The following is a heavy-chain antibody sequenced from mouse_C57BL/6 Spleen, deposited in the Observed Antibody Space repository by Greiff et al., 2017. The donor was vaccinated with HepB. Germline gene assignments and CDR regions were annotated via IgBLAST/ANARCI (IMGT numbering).Heavy chain of an antibody. Sequence: EVQLVESEGGLVQPGSSMKLSCTASGFTFSDYYMAWVRQVPEKGLEWVANINYDGSSTYYLDSLKSRFIISRDNAKNILYLQMSSLKSEDTATYYCARESSGAGPDYWGQGTTLTVSS. D-gene: IGHD3-2*02. J-gene: IGHJ2*01. CDR2: INYDGSST. V-gene: IGHV5-16*01. CDR1: GFTFSDYY. CDR3: ARESSGAGPDY.